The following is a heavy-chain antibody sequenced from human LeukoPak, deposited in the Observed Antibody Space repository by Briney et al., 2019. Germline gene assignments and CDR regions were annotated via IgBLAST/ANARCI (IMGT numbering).Heavy chain of an antibody. Sequence: PGGSLRLSCAASGFTFTRYWMVWVRQAPGKGLEWVANIKHDGSDKNYVDSVKGRFTISRDNAENLLYLQMNSLRAEDTAVYFCAREDCGPDYWGQGTLVTVSS. CDR2: IKHDGSDK. CDR3: AREDCGPDY. J-gene: IGHJ4*02. V-gene: IGHV3-7*01. CDR1: GFTFTRYW. D-gene: IGHD2-21*01.